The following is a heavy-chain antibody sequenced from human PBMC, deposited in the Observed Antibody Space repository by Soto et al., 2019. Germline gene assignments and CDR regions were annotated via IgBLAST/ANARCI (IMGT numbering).Heavy chain of an antibody. CDR3: ARGRGVDIVATIGLPYYYYGMDV. CDR1: GGSFSGYY. J-gene: IGHJ6*02. D-gene: IGHD5-12*01. V-gene: IGHV4-34*01. CDR2: INHSGST. Sequence: PTETPALTCAVYGGSFSGYYWSWIRQPPGKGLEWIGEINHSGSTNYNPSLKSRVTISVDTSKNQFSLKLSSVTAADTAVYYCARGRGVDIVATIGLPYYYYGMDVRGHVTSVTVS.